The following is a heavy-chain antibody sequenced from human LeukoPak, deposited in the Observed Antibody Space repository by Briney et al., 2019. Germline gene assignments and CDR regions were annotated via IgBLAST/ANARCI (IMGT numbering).Heavy chain of an antibody. CDR1: GASLSRGSW. Sequence: SGTLSLTCAVSGASLSRGSWWCWVRQPPGKGLEWIGEIYHSGDTNYNLSLKSRVTMSVDTSKNQFSLKLTSVTAADTAVYYCAREGSISGDAFDIWGQGTMVAVSS. CDR3: AREGSISGDAFDI. D-gene: IGHD2-21*01. J-gene: IGHJ3*02. V-gene: IGHV4-4*02. CDR2: IYHSGDT.